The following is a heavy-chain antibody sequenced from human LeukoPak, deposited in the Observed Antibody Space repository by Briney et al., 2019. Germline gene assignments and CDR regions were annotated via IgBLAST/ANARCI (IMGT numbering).Heavy chain of an antibody. CDR1: GGSISSYY. CDR3: ARQSGRVGPDY. V-gene: IGHV4-59*08. Sequence: SETLSLTCTVSGGSISSYYWSWIRQPPGKGLEWIGYIYYSGSTNYNPSLKSRVTISVDTSKNQFSLKLSSVTAADTAVYHCARQSGRVGPDYWGQGTLVTVSS. CDR2: IYYSGST. J-gene: IGHJ4*02. D-gene: IGHD1-26*01.